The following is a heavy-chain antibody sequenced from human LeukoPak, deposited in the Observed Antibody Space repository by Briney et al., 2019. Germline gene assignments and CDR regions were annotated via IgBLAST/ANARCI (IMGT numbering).Heavy chain of an antibody. Sequence: ASVKVSCKASGYTFTSYYMHWVRQAPGQGLEWMGVINPSGGSTSYAQKFQGRVTMTRDTSTSTVYMELSSLRSEDTAVYYCAREGSGYYYDYWGQGTLVTVSS. J-gene: IGHJ4*02. CDR3: AREGSGYYYDY. CDR2: INPSGGST. V-gene: IGHV1-46*01. D-gene: IGHD3-22*01. CDR1: GYTFTSYY.